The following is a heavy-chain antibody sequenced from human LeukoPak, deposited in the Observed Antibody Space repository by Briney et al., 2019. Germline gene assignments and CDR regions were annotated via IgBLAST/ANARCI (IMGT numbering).Heavy chain of an antibody. Sequence: PSETLSLTCTVSGGSISSSSYSWGWIRQPPGKGLEWIGSIYYSGSTYYNPSLKSRVTISVDTSKNQFSLKLSSVTAADTAVYYCAMTGIAVAGAFDYWGQGTLVTVSS. V-gene: IGHV4-39*01. CDR1: GGSISSSSYS. D-gene: IGHD6-19*01. J-gene: IGHJ4*02. CDR2: IYYSGST. CDR3: AMTGIAVAGAFDY.